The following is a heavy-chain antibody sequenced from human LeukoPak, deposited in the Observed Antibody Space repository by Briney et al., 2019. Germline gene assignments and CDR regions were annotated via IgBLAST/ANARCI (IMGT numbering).Heavy chain of an antibody. J-gene: IGHJ6*03. CDR2: IYSSGST. D-gene: IGHD6-13*01. CDR3: AKVPGVAAAAHFYYMDV. CDR1: GFTVSSNY. V-gene: IGHV3-66*01. Sequence: PGGSLRLSCAASGFTVSSNYMSWVRQAPGKGLEWVSVIYSSGSTYYADSVKGRFTISRDNSKNTLYLQMNSLRTEDTAVYYCAKVPGVAAAAHFYYMDVWGKGTTVTVSS.